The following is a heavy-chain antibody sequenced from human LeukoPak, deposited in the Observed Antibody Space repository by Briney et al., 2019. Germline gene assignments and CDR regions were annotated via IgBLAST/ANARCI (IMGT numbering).Heavy chain of an antibody. D-gene: IGHD3-22*01. CDR3: ARHGLNYYDSSGQIDY. CDR1: GGSFSGYY. CDR2: INDSGTT. Sequence: KPSETLSLTCAVYGGSFSGYYWTWIRQPPGKGLEWIGEINDSGTTKYNPSLKSRVSMSVDTSKRHFSLKLSSVTAADTAVYYCARHGLNYYDSSGQIDYWGQGTLVTVSS. J-gene: IGHJ4*02. V-gene: IGHV4-34*01.